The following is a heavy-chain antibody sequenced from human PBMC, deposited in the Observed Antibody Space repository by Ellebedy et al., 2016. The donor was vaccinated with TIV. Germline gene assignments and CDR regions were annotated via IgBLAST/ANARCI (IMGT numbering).Heavy chain of an antibody. CDR1: GFSISGGYY. CDR2: MFHSGST. J-gene: IGHJ4*02. D-gene: IGHD3-16*01. CDR3: ARMRSYGFSTPTY. V-gene: IGHV4-38-2*02. Sequence: SETLSLTXSVSGFSISGGYYWGWIRQTPGKGLEWIGSMFHSGSTYYNPSLKSRVTISVDTSKNQMSLKVTSVTAADTAIYYCARMRSYGFSTPTYWGQGTLVPVSS.